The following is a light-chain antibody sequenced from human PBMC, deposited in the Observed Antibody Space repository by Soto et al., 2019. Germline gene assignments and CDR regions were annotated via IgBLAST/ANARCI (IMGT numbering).Light chain of an antibody. CDR2: GNN. J-gene: IGLJ1*01. CDR1: SSNIGTGYD. CDR3: QSYDSRLGGYV. Sequence: QSVLTQPPSVSGAPGQRVTISCTGSSSNIGTGYDVHWYQQLPLTAPKLLIYGNNNRPSGVPDRFSGSRSGTSASLAITGLQPEDEADYYCQSYDSRLGGYVFGAGTKLTVL. V-gene: IGLV1-40*01.